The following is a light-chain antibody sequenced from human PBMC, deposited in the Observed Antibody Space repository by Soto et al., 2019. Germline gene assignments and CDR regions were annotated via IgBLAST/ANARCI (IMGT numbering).Light chain of an antibody. J-gene: IGKJ4*01. Sequence: IQVTQSPSSLSASVGDRVTITCRASQSIGSHLNWYQQKPGTAPNLLIHGASSLQGGVPSRFSGSGSGTDFTLTIRTLQPEDFATYYCLQTYSLPVAFGGGTKV. CDR1: QSIGSH. V-gene: IGKV1-39*01. CDR2: GAS. CDR3: LQTYSLPVA.